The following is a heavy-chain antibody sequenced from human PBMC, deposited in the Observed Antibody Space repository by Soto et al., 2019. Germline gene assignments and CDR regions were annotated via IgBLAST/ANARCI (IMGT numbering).Heavy chain of an antibody. CDR2: IKQDGSQK. Sequence: GGSLRLSCAASGVTFSSYWMSWVRQAPGKGLEWVANIKQDGSQKYYVDSVKGRFTISRDNAKNSLYLQMNSLRVEDTAVYYCAGAYYYDSSGYSPGGYWGQGTLLTVSS. V-gene: IGHV3-7*01. J-gene: IGHJ4*02. CDR3: AGAYYYDSSGYSPGGY. D-gene: IGHD3-22*01. CDR1: GVTFSSYW.